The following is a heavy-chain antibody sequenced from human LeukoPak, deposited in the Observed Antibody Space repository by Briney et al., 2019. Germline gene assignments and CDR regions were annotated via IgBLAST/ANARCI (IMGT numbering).Heavy chain of an antibody. CDR2: IYTSGST. CDR3: AREYYDFWSGYWEGVDY. V-gene: IGHV4-4*07. D-gene: IGHD3-3*01. Sequence: SSETLSLTCTVSGGSISSYYWSWIRQPAGKGLEWIGRIYTSGSTNYNPSLKSRVTMSVDTPKNQFSLKLSSVTAADTVVYYCAREYYDFWSGYWEGVDYWGQGTLVTVSS. CDR1: GGSISSYY. J-gene: IGHJ4*02.